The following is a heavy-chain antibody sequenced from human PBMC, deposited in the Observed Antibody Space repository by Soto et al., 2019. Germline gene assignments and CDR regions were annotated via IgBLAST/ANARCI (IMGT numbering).Heavy chain of an antibody. Sequence: PGGSLRLSCAASGFTFSSYTMNWVRQAPGKGLEWVSSIDGGSVYIYYADSVKGRFTISRDNAKSSLSLQINSLRVEDTAVYYCAREGPGRGLDAWGQGTTVTVSS. CDR3: AREGPGRGLDA. D-gene: IGHD3-10*01. V-gene: IGHV3-21*06. CDR1: GFTFSSYT. J-gene: IGHJ6*02. CDR2: IDGGSVYI.